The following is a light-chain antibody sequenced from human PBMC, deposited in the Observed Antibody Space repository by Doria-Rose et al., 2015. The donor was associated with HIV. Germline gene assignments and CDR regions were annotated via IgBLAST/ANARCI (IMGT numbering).Light chain of an antibody. CDR1: QSFSSTY. CDR2: DGS. J-gene: IGKJ1*01. CDR3: HQYGTSWT. Sequence: VLTQSPGTLTLSPGERATLSCRASQSFSSTYLAWYQQKPGQAPSLLIYDGSTRATGIPDRFSASGSGTDFTLTINRLEPEDFALYYCHQYGTSWTFGQGTKVEI. V-gene: IGKV3-20*01.